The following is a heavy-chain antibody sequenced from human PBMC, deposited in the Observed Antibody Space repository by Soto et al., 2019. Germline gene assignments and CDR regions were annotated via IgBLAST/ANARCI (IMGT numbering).Heavy chain of an antibody. D-gene: IGHD6-6*01. CDR3: ARVGGSSSTRGYFDL. V-gene: IGHV1-3*05. CDR1: GYTFTSYA. CDR2: INAGNGNT. J-gene: IGHJ2*01. Sequence: QVQLVQSGAEEKKPGASVKVSCKASGYTFTSYAMHWVRQAPGQRLEWMGWINAGNGNTKYSQKFQGRGTITSDTSASTAYMELSSLRSEDTAVYYCARVGGSSSTRGYFDLWGRGTLVTVSS.